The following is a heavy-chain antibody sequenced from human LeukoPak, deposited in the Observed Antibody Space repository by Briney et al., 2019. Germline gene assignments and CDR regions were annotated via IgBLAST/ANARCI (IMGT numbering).Heavy chain of an antibody. D-gene: IGHD5-12*01. V-gene: IGHV4-38-2*02. CDR2: IYHSGST. CDR3: ATQIGAIVATTYFDY. J-gene: IGHJ4*02. CDR1: GYSISSGYY. Sequence: IPSETLSLTCTVSGYSISSGYYWGWIRQPPGKGLEWIGSIYHSGSTYYNPSLKSRVTISVDTSKNQFSLKLSSVTAADTAVYYCATQIGAIVATTYFDYWGQGTLVTVSS.